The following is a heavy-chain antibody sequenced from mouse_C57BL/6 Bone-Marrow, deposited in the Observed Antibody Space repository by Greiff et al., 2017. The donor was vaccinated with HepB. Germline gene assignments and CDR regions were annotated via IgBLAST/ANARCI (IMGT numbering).Heavy chain of an antibody. J-gene: IGHJ2*01. CDR1: GYTFTDYE. V-gene: IGHV1-15*01. CDR2: IDPETGGT. CDR3: TRPAYLGY. Sequence: VKVVESGAELVRPGASVTLSCKASGYTFTDYEMHWVKQTPVHGLEWIGAIDPETGGTAYNQKFKGKAILTAEKSSSTAYMELRSLTSEDSAVYYCTRPAYLGYWGQGTTLTVSS.